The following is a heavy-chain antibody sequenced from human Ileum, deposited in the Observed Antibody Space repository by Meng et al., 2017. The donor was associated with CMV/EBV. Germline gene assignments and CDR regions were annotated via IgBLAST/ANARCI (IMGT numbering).Heavy chain of an antibody. J-gene: IGHJ4*02. CDR1: GGSTSSSS. CDR2: IYISGRT. D-gene: IGHD5-12*01. CDR3: ARGRATAFQSLDQDYFDY. V-gene: IGHV4-4*07. Sequence: QEAVRGLVTPSENLSLTCSVSGGSTSSSSWSWIRQPAGKGLEWIGRIYISGRTNYSPYFKSRVTRSVDTSKNQFSLNLSSVTAADTAVYYCARGRATAFQSLDQDYFDYWGQGTLVTVSS.